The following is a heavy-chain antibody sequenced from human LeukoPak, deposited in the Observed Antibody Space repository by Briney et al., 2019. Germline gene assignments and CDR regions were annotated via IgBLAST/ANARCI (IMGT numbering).Heavy chain of an antibody. J-gene: IGHJ4*01. CDR3: ATYGSGSGTFFDS. Sequence: GGSLRLSCVASGFTFSSYAMSWVRQAPGKGLEWVSAISDRTYYADAVKGRFTISRDNSKNTLYLQMNSLRAEDTALYYCATYGSGSGTFFDSWGQGTLVTVSS. D-gene: IGHD3-10*01. CDR2: ISDRT. V-gene: IGHV3-23*01. CDR1: GFTFSSYA.